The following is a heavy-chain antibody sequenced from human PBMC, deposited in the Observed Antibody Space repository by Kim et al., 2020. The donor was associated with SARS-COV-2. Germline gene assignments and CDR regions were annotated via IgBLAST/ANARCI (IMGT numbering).Heavy chain of an antibody. CDR3: AKDTIFGVYAYYYYGMDV. V-gene: IGHV3-43*02. CDR1: GFTFDDYA. J-gene: IGHJ6*02. Sequence: GGSLRLSCAASGFTFDDYAMHWVRQAPGKGLEWVSLISGDGGITYYADSVKGRFTISSDNSKNSLYLQMNSLRTEDNALYYCAKDTIFGVYAYYYYGMDVWGQGTTVTVSS. D-gene: IGHD3-3*01. CDR2: ISGDGGIT.